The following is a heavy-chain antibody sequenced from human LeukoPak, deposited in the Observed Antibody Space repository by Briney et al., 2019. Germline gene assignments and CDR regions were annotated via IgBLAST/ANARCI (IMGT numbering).Heavy chain of an antibody. CDR1: GFTFSSYA. Sequence: PGGSLRLSCAASGFTFSSYAMSWVRQAPGKGLEWVSAISGSGGSTYYADSVKGRFTISRDNSKNTLYLQMNSLRAEDTAAYYCADLTSSSSGYWGQGTLVTVSS. V-gene: IGHV3-23*01. CDR2: ISGSGGST. D-gene: IGHD6-6*01. CDR3: ADLTSSSSGY. J-gene: IGHJ4*02.